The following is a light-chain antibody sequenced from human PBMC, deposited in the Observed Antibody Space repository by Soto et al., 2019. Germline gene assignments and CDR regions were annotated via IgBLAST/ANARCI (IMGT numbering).Light chain of an antibody. CDR3: QQYGSSPEIS. J-gene: IGKJ3*01. Sequence: DIVLTQSPATLSLSPGERATLSCRASQTISDNHLAWYQQKPGQSPRLLISGASVRAPGVPDRFSGSGSETDFTLTISRLEPEDFGFYYCQQYGSSPEISFGPGTKVDIK. CDR1: QTISDNH. V-gene: IGKV3-20*01. CDR2: GAS.